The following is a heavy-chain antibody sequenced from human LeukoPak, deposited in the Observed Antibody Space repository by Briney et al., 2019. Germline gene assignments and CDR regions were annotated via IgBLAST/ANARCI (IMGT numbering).Heavy chain of an antibody. CDR1: GFTFSSYG. CDR2: IWYDGSNK. Sequence: PGGSLRLSCAASGFTFSSYGMHWVRQAPGKGLEWVAVIWYDGSNKYYADSVKGRFTISRDNAKNSLYLQMNSLRDEDTAVYYCARVVYGGNLYYYYGMDVWGQGTTVTVSS. V-gene: IGHV3-33*01. CDR3: ARVVYGGNLYYYYGMDV. J-gene: IGHJ6*02. D-gene: IGHD4-23*01.